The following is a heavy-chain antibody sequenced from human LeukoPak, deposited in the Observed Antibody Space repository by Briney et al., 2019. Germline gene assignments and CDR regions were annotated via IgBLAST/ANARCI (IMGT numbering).Heavy chain of an antibody. CDR1: GFTFSSYA. D-gene: IGHD3-22*01. J-gene: IGHJ4*02. V-gene: IGHV3-30*02. CDR3: ANLYYYDSSGYSY. Sequence: GSLRLSCAASGFTFSSYAMHWVRQAPGKGLEWVAFIRYDGSNKYYADSVKGRFTISRDNSKNTLYLQMNSLRAEDTAVYYCANLYYYDSSGYSYWGQGTLVTVSP. CDR2: IRYDGSNK.